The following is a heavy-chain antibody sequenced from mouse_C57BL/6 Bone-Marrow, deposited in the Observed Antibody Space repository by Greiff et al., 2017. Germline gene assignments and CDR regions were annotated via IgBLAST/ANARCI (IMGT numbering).Heavy chain of an antibody. CDR1: GYTFTSYW. V-gene: IGHV1-55*01. CDR3: TTGYYGSSYSY. Sequence: QVQLQQPGAELVKPGASVKMSCKASGYTFTSYWITWVKQRPGQGLEWIGDIYPGSGSTNYNEKFKSKATLTVDTSSSTAYMQLSSLTSEDTAVYYCTTGYYGSSYSYWGQGTTLTVSS. D-gene: IGHD1-1*01. CDR2: IYPGSGST. J-gene: IGHJ2*01.